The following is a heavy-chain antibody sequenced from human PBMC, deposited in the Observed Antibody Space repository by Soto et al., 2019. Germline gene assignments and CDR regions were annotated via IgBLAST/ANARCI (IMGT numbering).Heavy chain of an antibody. V-gene: IGHV1-69*02. J-gene: IGHJ3*02. Sequence: QVQLVQSGAEVKKPGSSVKVSCKASGGTFSTYSMFWVRQAPGQGLEWMGRIIPNLGIANYAQKFQGRVTISAGKFTRTSDMGLSSLRSDATALYYCTIGSWSGEVFDIWGQGTMVTVSS. CDR2: IIPNLGIA. CDR3: TIGSWSGEVFDI. D-gene: IGHD2-21*01. CDR1: GGTFSTYS.